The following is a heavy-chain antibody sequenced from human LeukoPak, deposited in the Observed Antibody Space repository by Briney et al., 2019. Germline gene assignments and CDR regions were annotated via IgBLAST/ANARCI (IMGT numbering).Heavy chain of an antibody. CDR2: ISGSGGST. CDR1: GFTFSSYA. V-gene: IGHV3-23*01. J-gene: IGHJ4*02. D-gene: IGHD6-6*01. Sequence: GGSLRLSCAASGFTFSSYAMSWVRQAPGKGLEWVSAISGSGGSTYYADSVKGRFTISRDNSKNTLYLQTNSLRAEDTAVYYCAKDTWQLGDPFDYWGQGTLATVSS. CDR3: AKDTWQLGDPFDY.